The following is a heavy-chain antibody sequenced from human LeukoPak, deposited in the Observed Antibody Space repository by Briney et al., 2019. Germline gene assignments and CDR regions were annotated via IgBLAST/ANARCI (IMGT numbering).Heavy chain of an antibody. CDR3: ARAPRGSSYYFDY. Sequence: SETLSLTCAVYGGSFSAYYWSWIRQPPGKGLEWIGEINHSGSTNYNPSLKSRVTISVDTSKNQFSLKLSSVTAADTAVYYCARAPRGSSYYFDYWGQGTLVTVSS. CDR1: GGSFSAYY. CDR2: INHSGST. J-gene: IGHJ4*02. V-gene: IGHV4-34*01. D-gene: IGHD1-26*01.